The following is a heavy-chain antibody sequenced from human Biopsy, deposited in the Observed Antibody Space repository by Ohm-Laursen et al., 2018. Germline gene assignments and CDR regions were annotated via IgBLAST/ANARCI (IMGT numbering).Heavy chain of an antibody. CDR1: RDSISNYY. Sequence: SETLSLTCTVSRDSISNYYWTWIRQSPGQGLEWIGYIYYTGSTNYNPSVKGRVTISVDTSKNQFSLKLNSVTAADTAVYYCARDYGLELGGLEAFDIWGQGTMVTVSS. J-gene: IGHJ3*02. CDR2: IYYTGST. CDR3: ARDYGLELGGLEAFDI. V-gene: IGHV4-59*01. D-gene: IGHD1-7*01.